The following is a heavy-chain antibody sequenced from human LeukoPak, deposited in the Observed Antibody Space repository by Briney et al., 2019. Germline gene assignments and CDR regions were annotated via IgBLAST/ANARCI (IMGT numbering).Heavy chain of an antibody. V-gene: IGHV3-23*01. Sequence: GGSLRLSCAASGFTFRSYAMSWVRQAPGKGLEWVSAISGSGNSTYYADSVKGRFTISRDNSKNTLYLQMNSLRAEDTAVYYCAKRAGGCCSTTSCRIYFDYWGQGTLVTVSS. CDR3: AKRAGGCCSTTSCRIYFDY. J-gene: IGHJ4*02. D-gene: IGHD2-2*01. CDR1: GFTFRSYA. CDR2: ISGSGNST.